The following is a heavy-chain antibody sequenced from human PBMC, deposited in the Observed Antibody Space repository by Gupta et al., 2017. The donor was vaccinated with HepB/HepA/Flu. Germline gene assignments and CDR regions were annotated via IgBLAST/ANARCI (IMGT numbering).Heavy chain of an antibody. CDR3: ANECRDGSTNAFDI. CDR1: GFTFDDYA. V-gene: IGHV3-43*02. J-gene: IGHJ3*02. CDR2: ISGDGGST. Sequence: EVQLVESGGGVVQPGGSLRLSCAASGFTFDDYAMHWVRQAPGKGLEWVSLISGDGGSTYYADSVKGRFTISRDNSKNSLYLQMNSLRTEDTALYYCANECRDGSTNAFDIWGQGTMVTVSS. D-gene: IGHD2-15*01.